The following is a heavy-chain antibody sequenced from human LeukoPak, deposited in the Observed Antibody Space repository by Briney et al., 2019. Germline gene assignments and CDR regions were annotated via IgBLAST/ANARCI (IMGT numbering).Heavy chain of an antibody. V-gene: IGHV3-23*01. CDR2: ISGGGGST. CDR1: GFTFSSYA. CDR3: ARDRGKGYYDSSGYTKGTYYFDY. D-gene: IGHD3-22*01. Sequence: GGSLRLSCAASGFTFSSYAMSWVRQAPGKGLEWVSAISGGGGSTYYADSVKGRFTISRDNAKNSLYLQMNSLRAEDTAVYYCARDRGKGYYDSSGYTKGTYYFDYWGQGTLVTVSS. J-gene: IGHJ4*02.